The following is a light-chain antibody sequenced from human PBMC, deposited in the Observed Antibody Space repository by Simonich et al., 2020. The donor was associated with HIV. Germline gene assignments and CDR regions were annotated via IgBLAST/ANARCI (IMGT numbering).Light chain of an antibody. CDR2: GAA. V-gene: IGKV3-15*01. CDR3: QQYNKWPPWT. J-gene: IGKJ1*01. CDR1: QSVSSN. Sequence: EIVMTQSPATLSVSPGERATLSCRASQSVSSNLAWYQQKPGQAPRLLIYGAATRATGIPARFRGSGSGTEFPLTISRLQSEDFAVYYCQQYNKWPPWTFGQGTKVEIK.